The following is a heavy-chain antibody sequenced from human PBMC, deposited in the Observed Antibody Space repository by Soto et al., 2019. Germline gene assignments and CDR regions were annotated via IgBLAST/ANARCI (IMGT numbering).Heavy chain of an antibody. J-gene: IGHJ6*02. V-gene: IGHV3-33*01. CDR1: GFTFSSYG. D-gene: IGHD3-22*01. CDR3: ARGGNYYDSSGHKWDV. CDR2: IWYDGSNK. Sequence: GGCLRLSCAASGFTFSSYGMHWVRQAPGKGLEWVAVIWYDGSNKYFGDSVKGRFTISRDNAKNSLYLQMNSLRAEDTAVYYCARGGNYYDSSGHKWDVWGQGTTVNVSS.